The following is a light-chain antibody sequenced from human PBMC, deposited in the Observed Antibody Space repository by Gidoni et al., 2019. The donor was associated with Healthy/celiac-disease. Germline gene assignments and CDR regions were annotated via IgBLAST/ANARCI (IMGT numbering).Light chain of an antibody. CDR3: QQYYSSPQVT. Sequence: DIVMTQSPDSLAVSLGERATINCKSSQSVLYNSNNKNYLAWNHQKPGQPPKLLIYWASTRESGVPNRFSGSGSGTEFTLTISSLQAEDVAVYYCQQYYSSPQVTFXXXTKLEIK. J-gene: IGKJ2*01. CDR1: QSVLYNSNNKNY. CDR2: WAS. V-gene: IGKV4-1*01.